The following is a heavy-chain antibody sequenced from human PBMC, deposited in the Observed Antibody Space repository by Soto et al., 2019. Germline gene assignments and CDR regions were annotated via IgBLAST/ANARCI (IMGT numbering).Heavy chain of an antibody. CDR3: ASGYKITTAIHDRKDV. J-gene: IGHJ6*02. CDR1: GGTFSSYA. V-gene: IGHV1-69*01. CDR2: IIPIFGTA. D-gene: IGHD3-22*01. Sequence: QVQLVQSGAELKKPGSSVKVSCKASGGTFSSYAISWVRQAPGQGLEWMGGIIPIFGTANYAQKFQGRVTITADESTSTAFMELSSLRSEDTAVYYCASGYKITTAIHDRKDVWCQGTTLTVSS.